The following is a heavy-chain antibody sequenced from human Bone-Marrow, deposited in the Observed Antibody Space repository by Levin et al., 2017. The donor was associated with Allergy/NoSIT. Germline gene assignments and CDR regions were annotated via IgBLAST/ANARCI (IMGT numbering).Heavy chain of an antibody. CDR2: IIPILGIA. Sequence: KISCKASGGTFSSYAISWVRQAPGQGLEWMGRIIPILGIANYAQKFQGRVTITADKSTSTAYMELSSLRSEDTAVYYCARDLCGGDCYLFDYWGQGTLVTVSS. CDR1: GGTFSSYA. V-gene: IGHV1-69*04. D-gene: IGHD2-21*02. CDR3: ARDLCGGDCYLFDY. J-gene: IGHJ4*02.